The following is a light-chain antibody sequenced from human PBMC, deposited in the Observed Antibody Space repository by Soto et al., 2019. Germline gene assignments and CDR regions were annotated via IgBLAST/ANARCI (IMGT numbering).Light chain of an antibody. J-gene: IGKJ5*01. CDR1: QSISTF. V-gene: IGKV1-39*01. CDR2: ESS. CDR3: QHGYSDSPT. Sequence: DIQLTQSPPSLSASVGDRVTITCRASQSISTFLHWYQWKPGKPPKLLIYESSNLRGGVSSRFRGSGSGTDFTLTIDRLQSEDFATYYCQHGYSDSPTFGQRTRLEIK.